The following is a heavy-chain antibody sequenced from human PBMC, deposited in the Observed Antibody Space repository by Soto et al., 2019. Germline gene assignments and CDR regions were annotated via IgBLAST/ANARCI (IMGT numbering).Heavy chain of an antibody. CDR1: GGSFSGYY. CDR2: INHSGST. V-gene: IGHV4-34*01. D-gene: IGHD1-26*01. CDR3: ARAATTTKPYYFDY. J-gene: IGHJ4*02. Sequence: SETLSLTCAVYGGSFSGYYWSWIRQPPGKGLEWIGEINHSGSTNYNPSLKSRVTISVDTSKNRFSLKLSSVTAADTAVYYCARAATTTKPYYFDYWGQGTLVTVSS.